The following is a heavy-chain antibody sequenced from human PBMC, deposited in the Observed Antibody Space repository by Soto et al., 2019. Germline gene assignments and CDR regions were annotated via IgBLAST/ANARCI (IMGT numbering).Heavy chain of an antibody. J-gene: IGHJ6*02. Sequence: SVKVSCKASGGSFSSYAISWVRQAPGQGLEWMGGIVPVLGTSHSAQKFQGRVTFSTDDSTTTAYMELSSLRSEDTAAYYCARDSPGGGYYYGMDVWGQGTTVTVSS. D-gene: IGHD3-16*01. CDR2: IVPVLGTS. V-gene: IGHV1-69*05. CDR1: GGSFSSYA. CDR3: ARDSPGGGYYYGMDV.